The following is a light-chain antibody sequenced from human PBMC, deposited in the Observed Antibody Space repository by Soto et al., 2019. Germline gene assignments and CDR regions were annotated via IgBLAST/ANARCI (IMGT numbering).Light chain of an antibody. V-gene: IGLV3-1*01. J-gene: IGLJ2*01. CDR3: QAWDSSTVV. CDR1: KLGNKY. CDR2: QDI. Sequence: SYELTQPPSVSVSPGQTASITCSGDKLGNKYACWYQQKPGQSPVLVIYQDIKRPSGIPERFSGSNSGNTATLTISGTQAMDEADYYRQAWDSSTVVFGGGTKLTVL.